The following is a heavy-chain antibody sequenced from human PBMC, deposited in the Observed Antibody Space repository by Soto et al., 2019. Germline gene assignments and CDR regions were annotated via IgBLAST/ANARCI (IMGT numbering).Heavy chain of an antibody. J-gene: IGHJ4*02. CDR2: IYYSGST. Sequence: QVQLQESGPGLVKPSQTLSLTCTVSGGSISGGGYYWSWIRQHPGKGLEWIGYIYYSGSTYYNPSLKSRVTISVDTSKNQFSLKLSSVTAADTAVYYCAIGGYGFGEGYFDYWGQGTLVTVSS. CDR1: GGSISGGGYY. V-gene: IGHV4-31*03. D-gene: IGHD3-10*01. CDR3: AIGGYGFGEGYFDY.